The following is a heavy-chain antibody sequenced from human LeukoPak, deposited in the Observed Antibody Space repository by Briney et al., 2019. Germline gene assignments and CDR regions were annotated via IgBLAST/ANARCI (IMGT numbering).Heavy chain of an antibody. CDR2: ISWNSGSI. V-gene: IGHV3-9*01. J-gene: IGHJ3*02. CDR1: GFTFDDYA. Sequence: GGSLRLSCAASGFTFDDYAMHWVRQAPGKGLEWVSGISWNSGSIGYADSVKGRFTISRDNAKNSLYLQMNSLRAEDTALYYCAKAFRLDSSGYEDAFDIWGQGTMVIVSS. D-gene: IGHD3-22*01. CDR3: AKAFRLDSSGYEDAFDI.